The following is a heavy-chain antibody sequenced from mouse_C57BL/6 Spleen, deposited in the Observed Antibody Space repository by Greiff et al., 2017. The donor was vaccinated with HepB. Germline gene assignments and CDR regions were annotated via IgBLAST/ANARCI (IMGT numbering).Heavy chain of an antibody. CDR3: ARQVYYDYDGFAY. D-gene: IGHD2-4*01. CDR1: GFTFSSYA. Sequence: EVKLVESGGGLVKPGGSLKLSCAASGFTFSSYAMSWVRQTPEKRLEWVATISDGGSYTYYPDNVKGRFTISRENAKNNLYLQMSHLKSEDTAMYYCARQVYYDYDGFAYWGQGTLVTVSA. CDR2: ISDGGSYT. V-gene: IGHV5-4*03. J-gene: IGHJ3*01.